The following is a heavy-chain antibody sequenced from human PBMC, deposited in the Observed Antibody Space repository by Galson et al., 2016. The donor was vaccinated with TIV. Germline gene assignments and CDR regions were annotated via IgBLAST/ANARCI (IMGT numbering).Heavy chain of an antibody. CDR1: TFTFRNYA. J-gene: IGHJ4*02. V-gene: IGHV3-23*01. CDR2: ISGFGSNT. D-gene: IGHD3-3*01. CDR3: AKTTVLVYDFWSSHPRSLDS. Sequence: SLRLSCAASTFTFRNYAMSWVRQSPGKGLEWVATISGFGSNTYYPDSVKGRFTVSRDNSKDTLYLQMNSLGAGDTALYFCAKTTVLVYDFWSSHPRSLDSWGQGTLVSVSS.